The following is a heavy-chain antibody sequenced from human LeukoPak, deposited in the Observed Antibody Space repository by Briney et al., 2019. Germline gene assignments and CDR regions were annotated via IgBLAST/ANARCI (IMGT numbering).Heavy chain of an antibody. CDR1: GFTFSNAW. Sequence: GGSLRLSXAASGFTFSNAWMSWVRQAPGKGLEWDGRIKSKTDGGTTDYAAPVKGRFTISRDDSKNTLYLQMNSLKTEDTAVYYCTTAYYDSSGYYNDYWGQGTLVTVSS. D-gene: IGHD3-22*01. J-gene: IGHJ4*02. CDR3: TTAYYDSSGYYNDY. CDR2: IKSKTDGGTT. V-gene: IGHV3-15*01.